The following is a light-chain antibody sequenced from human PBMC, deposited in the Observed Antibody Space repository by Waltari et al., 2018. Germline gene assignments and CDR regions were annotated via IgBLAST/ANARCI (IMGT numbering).Light chain of an antibody. V-gene: IGLV2-23*02. CDR3: CSYAASSTWV. CDR1: SSDVGHYNL. CDR2: EVA. Sequence: QSALTQPASVSGSPGQSITISCTGTSSDVGHYNLVSWYQHHPGKAPKLKIYEVATRPSGVSNRFSGSKSGNTASLTISGLQAEDEADYYCCSYAASSTWVFGGGTKLTVL. J-gene: IGLJ3*02.